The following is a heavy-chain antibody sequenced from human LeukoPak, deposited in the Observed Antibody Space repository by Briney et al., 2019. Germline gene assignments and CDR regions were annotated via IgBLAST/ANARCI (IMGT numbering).Heavy chain of an antibody. Sequence: PSETLSLTCSASGASIGSHYWSWIRQFPGKELEWIGYMSYSGTTNYNPSLMSRITISVDTAKNQLSLDLSSVTAADTAVYYCARHDKYACSSPFDYWGQGTLVTVSS. CDR3: ARHDKYACSSPFDY. V-gene: IGHV4-59*08. CDR2: MSYSGTT. J-gene: IGHJ4*02. CDR1: GASIGSHY. D-gene: IGHD2-2*01.